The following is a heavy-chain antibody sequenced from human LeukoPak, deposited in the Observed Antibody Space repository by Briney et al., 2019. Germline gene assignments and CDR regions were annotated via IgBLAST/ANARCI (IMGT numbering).Heavy chain of an antibody. J-gene: IGHJ3*02. CDR1: GFTFSSYD. CDR3: ARGGYYYDQDDAFDI. CDR2: IGTAGDT. D-gene: IGHD3-22*01. Sequence: PGGSLRLSCAASGFTFSSYDMHWVRQATGKGLEWVSAIGTAGDTYYPGSVKGRFTISRENAKNSLYLQMNSLRAGDTAVYYCARGGYYYDQDDAFDIWGQGTMVTVSS. V-gene: IGHV3-13*01.